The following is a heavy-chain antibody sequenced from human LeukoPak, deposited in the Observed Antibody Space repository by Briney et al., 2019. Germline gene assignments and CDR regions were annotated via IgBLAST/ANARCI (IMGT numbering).Heavy chain of an antibody. CDR3: AKDLIPLVAAAGTALY. V-gene: IGHV3-30*18. CDR2: ISYDGSNK. Sequence: PGRSLRLSCAASGFTFSSYGMHWVRQAPGKGLEWVAVISYDGSNKYYADSVKGRFTISRDNSKNTLYLQMNSLRAEDTAVYYCAKDLIPLVAAAGTALYWGQGTLVTVSS. CDR1: GFTFSSYG. D-gene: IGHD6-13*01. J-gene: IGHJ4*02.